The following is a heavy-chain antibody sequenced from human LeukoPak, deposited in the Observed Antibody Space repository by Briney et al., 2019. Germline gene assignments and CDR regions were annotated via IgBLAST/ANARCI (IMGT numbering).Heavy chain of an antibody. Sequence: GGSLRLSCAASGFTFSSYSMNWVRQAPGKGLEWVSSISSSSSYIYYADSVKGRFTISRDNAKNSLYLQMNSLRAEDTAVYYCARDYYGDWALFDCWGQRTLVTVSS. CDR3: ARDYYGDWALFDC. V-gene: IGHV3-21*01. CDR2: ISSSSSYI. D-gene: IGHD4-17*01. CDR1: GFTFSSYS. J-gene: IGHJ4*02.